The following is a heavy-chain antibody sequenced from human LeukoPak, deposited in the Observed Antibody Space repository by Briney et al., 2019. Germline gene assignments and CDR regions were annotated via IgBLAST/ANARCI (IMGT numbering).Heavy chain of an antibody. CDR2: ISSDGSIT. CDR1: GFTFSSYW. D-gene: IGHD3-10*01. Sequence: GGSLRLSCAASGFTFSSYWMHWVRQAPGKGLVWVSRISSDGSITGYADSVKGRFTISRDNAKNTLYLQMNSLRAEDTAVYYCARHLNYYLDYWGQGTLVTVSS. J-gene: IGHJ4*02. CDR3: ARHLNYYLDY. V-gene: IGHV3-74*01.